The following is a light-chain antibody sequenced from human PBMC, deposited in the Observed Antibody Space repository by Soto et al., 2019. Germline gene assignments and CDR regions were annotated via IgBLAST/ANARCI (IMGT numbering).Light chain of an antibody. J-gene: IGLJ1*01. CDR3: KSYTSSSTYV. CDR2: DVN. Sequence: QSVLTQPASVSGSPGQSITISCTGTSSDVGGYNYVSWYQHNPGKAPKLMMYDVNNRPSGVSNRFSGSKSGNAASLTISGLQAEDEADYFCKSYTSSSTYVFGTGT. CDR1: SSDVGGYNY. V-gene: IGLV2-14*03.